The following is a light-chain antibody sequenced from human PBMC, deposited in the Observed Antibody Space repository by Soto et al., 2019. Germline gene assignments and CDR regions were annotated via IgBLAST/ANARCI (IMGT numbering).Light chain of an antibody. Sequence: EIVLTQSPVTLSLSPGRTAQLSCRASQSVSSYLAWYQQKPGQAPRLLIYDASNRATGIPARFSGSGSGTDFTLTISSLEPEDFAVYYCQQRLNWQVTVGQGTRLEI. CDR1: QSVSSY. J-gene: IGKJ5*01. CDR3: QQRLNWQVT. CDR2: DAS. V-gene: IGKV3-11*01.